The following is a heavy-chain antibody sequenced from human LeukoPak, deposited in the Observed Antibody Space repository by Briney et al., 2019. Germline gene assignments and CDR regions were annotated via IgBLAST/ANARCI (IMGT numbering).Heavy chain of an antibody. Sequence: GGSLRLSCAASGFTFSNYDMHWVRQAPGKGLEWVAVISSDGSRKYYPDSVKGRFTISRDNSKNTLYLQTNSLRAEDTAVYYCATMVRGRFDYWGQGTLVTVSS. CDR1: GFTFSNYD. CDR3: ATMVRGRFDY. CDR2: ISSDGSRK. J-gene: IGHJ4*02. V-gene: IGHV3-30*03. D-gene: IGHD3-10*01.